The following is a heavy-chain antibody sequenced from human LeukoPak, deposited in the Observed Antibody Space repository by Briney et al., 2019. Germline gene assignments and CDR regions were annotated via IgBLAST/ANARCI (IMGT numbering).Heavy chain of an antibody. CDR2: IKQDGSEK. CDR1: GFTFSNYW. J-gene: IGHJ4*01. D-gene: IGHD1-1*01. CDR3: ASQKNGASDY. Sequence: GGSLRLSCAASGFTFSNYWMSWVRQAPGKGLEWLTNIKQDGSEKYYVDSVKGRFTISRDNAKNSLYLQMNSLRAEDTAVYYCASQKNGASDYWGQGTLVTVSS. V-gene: IGHV3-7*05.